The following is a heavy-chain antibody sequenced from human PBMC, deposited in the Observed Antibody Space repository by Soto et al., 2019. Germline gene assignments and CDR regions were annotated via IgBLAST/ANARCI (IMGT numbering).Heavy chain of an antibody. CDR2: IFWDDDK. CDR3: AHRSRGYAYYFDQ. Sequence: QIALRETGPTLVKPAQTLTLTCSFSGFSLSTRGVGVGWIRQPPGKALEWLALIFWDDDKWYSPSLRSRLTITEDASKNQVVLAMTNMDPVDKATYYCAHRSRGYAYYFDQWGQGTLVTVSS. CDR1: GFSLSTRGVG. D-gene: IGHD5-12*01. J-gene: IGHJ4*02. V-gene: IGHV2-5*02.